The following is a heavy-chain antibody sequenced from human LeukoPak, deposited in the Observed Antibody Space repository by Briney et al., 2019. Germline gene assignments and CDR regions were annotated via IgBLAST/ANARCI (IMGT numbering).Heavy chain of an antibody. D-gene: IGHD5-18*01. V-gene: IGHV4-59*01. CDR3: AGAGYSYGYPFDY. J-gene: IGHJ4*02. Sequence: SETLSLTCTVSGGSISSYYWSWIRQPPGKGLEWIGYIYYSGSTNYNPSLKSRVTISVDTSKNQLSLKLSSVTAADTVVYYCAGAGYSYGYPFDYWGQGTLVTVSS. CDR1: GGSISSYY. CDR2: IYYSGST.